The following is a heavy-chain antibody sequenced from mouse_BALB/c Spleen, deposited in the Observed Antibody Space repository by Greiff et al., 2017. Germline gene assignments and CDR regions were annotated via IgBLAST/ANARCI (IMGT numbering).Heavy chain of an antibody. V-gene: IGHV1S56*01. CDR3: ARPYGYDDPWYFDV. CDR2: IYPGDGST. CDR1: GYTFTSYY. J-gene: IGHJ1*01. D-gene: IGHD2-2*01. Sequence: QVQLQQSGPELVKPGASVKMSCKASGYTFTSYYIHWVKQRPGQGLEWIGWIYPGDGSTKYNEKFKGKTTLTADKSSSTAYMLLSSLTSEDSAIYFCARPYGYDDPWYFDVWGAGTTVTVSS.